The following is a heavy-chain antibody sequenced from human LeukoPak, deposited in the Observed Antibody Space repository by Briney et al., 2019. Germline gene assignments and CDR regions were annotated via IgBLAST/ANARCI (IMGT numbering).Heavy chain of an antibody. D-gene: IGHD3-10*01. J-gene: IGHJ4*02. V-gene: IGHV4-59*10. CDR2: IYTSGST. CDR1: GGSFSGYY. Sequence: PSETLSLTCAVYGGSFSGYYWSWIRQPAGKGLEWIGRIYTSGSTNYNPSLKSRVTMSVDTSKNQFSLKLSSVTAADTAVYYCARLLGSCFDYWGQGTLVTVSS. CDR3: ARLLGSCFDY.